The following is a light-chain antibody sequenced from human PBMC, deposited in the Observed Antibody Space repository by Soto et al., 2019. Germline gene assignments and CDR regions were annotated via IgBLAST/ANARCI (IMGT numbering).Light chain of an antibody. J-gene: IGLJ1*01. CDR1: SSNIGAGCE. V-gene: IGLV1-40*01. CDR3: QSYDSSLSRSV. CDR2: GNT. Sequence: QSVLTQPPSVSGAPGQRVTISCTGCSSNIGAGCEVHWYQHLPGKAPKLLIYGNTNRPSGVPDRFSGSKSGTSASLAITGLQAEDEADYYCQSYDSSLSRSVFGRGTRSPS.